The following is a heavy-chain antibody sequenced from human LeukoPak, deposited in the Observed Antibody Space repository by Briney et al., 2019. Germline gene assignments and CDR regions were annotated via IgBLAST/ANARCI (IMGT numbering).Heavy chain of an antibody. D-gene: IGHD3-16*02. CDR2: IWYDGSNK. J-gene: IGHJ6*02. CDR3: AALRIVHYGMDV. Sequence: GGSLRLSCAASGFTFSSYGMHWVRQAPGKGLEWVAVIWYDGSNKYYADSVKGRFTISRDNSKNTLYLQMNSLRAEDTAVYYCAALRIVHYGMDVWGQGTTVTVSS. CDR1: GFTFSSYG. V-gene: IGHV3-33*01.